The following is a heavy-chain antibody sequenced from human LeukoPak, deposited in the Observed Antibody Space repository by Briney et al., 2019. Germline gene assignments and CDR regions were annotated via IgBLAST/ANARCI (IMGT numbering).Heavy chain of an antibody. Sequence: GGSLSLSCAASGFTFSSYGMHWVRQAPGKGLEWVAFIRYDGSNNYYADSVKGRFTISRDNSKNTLYLQMTSLRAEDTAVYSCAKDQWLVLDYWGQGTLVTVSS. D-gene: IGHD6-19*01. CDR3: AKDQWLVLDY. CDR2: IRYDGSNN. V-gene: IGHV3-30*02. CDR1: GFTFSSYG. J-gene: IGHJ4*02.